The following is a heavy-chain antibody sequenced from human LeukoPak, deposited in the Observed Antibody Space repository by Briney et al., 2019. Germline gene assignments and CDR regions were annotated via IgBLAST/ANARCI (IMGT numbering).Heavy chain of an antibody. J-gene: IGHJ4*02. CDR2: IKQDGSEQ. Sequence: GGSLRHSCGVSGFTFTRYWMAWVRQAPGKGLEWVANIKQDGSEQYHVASVRGRFTMYRDNNKNIVFLQMDSLRVEDTAVYYCARVSRSGYYGEYWGQGTTVTVSS. V-gene: IGHV3-7*01. D-gene: IGHD3-3*01. CDR3: ARVSRSGYYGEY. CDR1: GFTFTRYW.